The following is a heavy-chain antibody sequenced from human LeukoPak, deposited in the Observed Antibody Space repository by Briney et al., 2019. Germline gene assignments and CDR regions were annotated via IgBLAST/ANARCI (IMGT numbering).Heavy chain of an antibody. Sequence: ESLKISCKGSGYSFTNYWIGWVRQMPGKGLEWMGIISPDGSDTRYSPSFQGQVTISADKSISTAYLQWSSLKASDTAMYYCARLTSSWSFDYWGQGTLVTVSS. V-gene: IGHV5-51*01. J-gene: IGHJ4*02. CDR1: GYSFTNYW. D-gene: IGHD2-2*01. CDR3: ARLTSSWSFDY. CDR2: ISPDGSDT.